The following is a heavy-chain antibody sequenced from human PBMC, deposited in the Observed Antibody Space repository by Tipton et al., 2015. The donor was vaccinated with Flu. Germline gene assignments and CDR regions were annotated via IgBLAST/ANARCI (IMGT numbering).Heavy chain of an antibody. Sequence: TLSLTCAVSGGSISSSNWWSWVRQPPGKGLEWIGEIYHSGSTNYNPSLKSRVTISVDKTKNQFSLKLSSVTAADTAMYYCARDGGSGSYYPFDYWGQGTLVTVSS. V-gene: IGHV4-4*02. J-gene: IGHJ4*02. D-gene: IGHD3-10*01. CDR1: GGSISSSNW. CDR2: IYHSGST. CDR3: ARDGGSGSYYPFDY.